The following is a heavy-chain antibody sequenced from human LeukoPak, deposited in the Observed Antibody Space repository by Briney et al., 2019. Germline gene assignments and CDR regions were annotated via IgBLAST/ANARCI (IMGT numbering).Heavy chain of an antibody. D-gene: IGHD1-26*01. CDR2: IIPIFGTA. CDR1: GGTFSSYA. CDR3: ASLQPVRSYYPFGY. J-gene: IGHJ4*02. Sequence: GASVKVSCKASGGTFSSYAISWVRQAPGQGLEWMGGIIPIFGTANYAQKPQGRVTITADESTSTAYMELSSLRSEDTAVYYCASLQPVRSYYPFGYWGQGTLVTVSS. V-gene: IGHV1-69*13.